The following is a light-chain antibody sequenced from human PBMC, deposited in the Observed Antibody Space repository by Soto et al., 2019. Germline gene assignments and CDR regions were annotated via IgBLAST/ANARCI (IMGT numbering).Light chain of an antibody. CDR1: QSISVH. V-gene: IGKV1-39*01. CDR2: AAS. CDR3: QQAYISPCT. Sequence: DLQMTQSPSSLSASVGDTVTITCRASQSISVHLNWYHQIGGKVPKPLIYAASNLYSGVTTRFSGSGAETDFALSISSLQPEDFATYYCQQAYISPCTFGQGTRLEIK. J-gene: IGKJ2*02.